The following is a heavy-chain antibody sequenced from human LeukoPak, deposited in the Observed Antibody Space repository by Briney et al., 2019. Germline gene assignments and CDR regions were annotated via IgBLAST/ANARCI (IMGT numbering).Heavy chain of an antibody. CDR1: GFTFSSYA. D-gene: IGHD6-19*01. J-gene: IGHJ4*02. CDR3: AKAKLLAGYFDY. V-gene: IGHV3-23*01. CDR2: ISGSGSST. Sequence: PGGSLRLSCAASGFTFSSYAMHWVRQAPGKGLEWVSAISGSGSSTYYADSVKGRFTISRDNSKNTLYLQVNSLRAEDTAVYYCAKAKLLAGYFDYWGQGTLVTVSS.